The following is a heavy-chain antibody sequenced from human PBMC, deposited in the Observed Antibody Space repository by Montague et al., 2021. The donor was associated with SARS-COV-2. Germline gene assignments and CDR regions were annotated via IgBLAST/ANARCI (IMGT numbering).Heavy chain of an antibody. D-gene: IGHD1-26*01. CDR3: ARTSASSDY. J-gene: IGHJ4*02. CDR1: GDSVSRYSAS. Sequence: CAISGDSVSRYSASWDWLRRSPSKGLELRGRTYYRSKWYNDYAVSVKSRITINPDTSKNQISLQLNSVTPEDTAVYYCARTSASSDYWGQGTLVTVSS. V-gene: IGHV6-1*01. CDR2: TYYRSKWYN.